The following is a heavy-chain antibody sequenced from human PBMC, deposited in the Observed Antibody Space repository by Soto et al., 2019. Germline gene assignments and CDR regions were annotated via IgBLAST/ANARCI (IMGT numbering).Heavy chain of an antibody. J-gene: IGHJ6*02. CDR1: GFTFSSYS. CDR3: AKHLRPYYYYGMDV. Sequence: PGGSLRLSCAASGFTFSSYSMNWVRQAPGKGLEWVSAISGSGGSTYYADSVKGRFTISRDNSKNTLYLQMNSLRAEDTAVYYCAKHLRPYYYYGMDVWGQGTTVTVSS. V-gene: IGHV3-23*01. CDR2: ISGSGGST.